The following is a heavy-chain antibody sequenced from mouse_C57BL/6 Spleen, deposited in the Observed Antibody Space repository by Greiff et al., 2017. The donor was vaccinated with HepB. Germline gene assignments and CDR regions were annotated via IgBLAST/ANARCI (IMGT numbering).Heavy chain of an antibody. J-gene: IGHJ3*01. V-gene: IGHV5-17*01. CDR1: GFTFSDYG. D-gene: IGHD3-2*02. CDR3: ARGGSSGSWFAY. CDR2: ISSGSSTI. Sequence: EVQLVESGGGLVKPGGSLKLSCAASGFTFSDYGMHWVRQAPEKGLEWVAYISSGSSTIYYADTVKGRFTISRDNAKNTLFLQMTSLRSEDTAMYYCARGGSSGSWFAYWGQGTLVTVSA.